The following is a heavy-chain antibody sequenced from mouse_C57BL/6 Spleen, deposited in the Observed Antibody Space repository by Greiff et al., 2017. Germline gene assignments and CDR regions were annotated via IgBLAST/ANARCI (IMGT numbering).Heavy chain of an antibody. V-gene: IGHV1-81*01. CDR3: ARPDPYYFDY. Sequence: VQLQQSGAELARPGASVKLSCKASGYTFTSYGISWVKQRPGQGLEWIGKIYPRSGNTYYNEKFKGKATLTADKSSSTVYMELRSLTSEDSAVYYCARPDPYYFDYWGQGTTLTVSS. CDR2: IYPRSGNT. CDR1: GYTFTSYG. J-gene: IGHJ2*01.